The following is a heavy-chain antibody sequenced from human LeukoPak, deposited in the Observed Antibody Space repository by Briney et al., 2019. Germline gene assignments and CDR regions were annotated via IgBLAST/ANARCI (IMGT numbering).Heavy chain of an antibody. CDR1: GYTLTELS. D-gene: IGHD2-2*01. Sequence: RWASVKVSCKVSGYTLTELSMHWVRQAPGKGLEWMGGFDPEDGETIYAQKFQGRVTMTEDTSTDTAYMELSSQRSEDTAVYYCATHKGVPAATYFDYWGQGTLVTVSS. V-gene: IGHV1-24*01. CDR3: ATHKGVPAATYFDY. CDR2: FDPEDGET. J-gene: IGHJ4*02.